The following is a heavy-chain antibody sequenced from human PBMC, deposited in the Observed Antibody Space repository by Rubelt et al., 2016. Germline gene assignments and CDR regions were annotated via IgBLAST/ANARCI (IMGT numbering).Heavy chain of an antibody. V-gene: IGHV3-74*01. Sequence: EVQLVESGGGLVQPGGSLRLSCAASGFTFSSHWMHWVRQAPGKGLVWVSRINSDGSSTSYADSVHGRFTISRENAKKTRYLQMNMLRAVDTAVYYCARDISLDYWGQGTLVTVSS. D-gene: IGHD3-3*02. J-gene: IGHJ4*02. CDR2: INSDGSST. CDR1: GFTFSSHW. CDR3: ARDISLDY.